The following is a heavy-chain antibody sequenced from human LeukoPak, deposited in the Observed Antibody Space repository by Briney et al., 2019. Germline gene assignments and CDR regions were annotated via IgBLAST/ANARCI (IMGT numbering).Heavy chain of an antibody. CDR1: GFTFSSYE. Sequence: GGSLRLSCAASGFTFSSYEMDWVRQAPGQGLEWLSYISSSGRTTYYADSVKGRFTISRDNAKNSLYLQMNSLRAEDTAVYCCARDDQWPSDYWGQGTLVTVSS. CDR3: ARDDQWPSDY. CDR2: ISSSGRTT. J-gene: IGHJ4*02. V-gene: IGHV3-48*03. D-gene: IGHD6-19*01.